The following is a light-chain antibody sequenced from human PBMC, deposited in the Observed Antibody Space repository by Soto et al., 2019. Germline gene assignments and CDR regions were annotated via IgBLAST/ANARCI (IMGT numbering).Light chain of an antibody. V-gene: IGKV3-20*01. J-gene: IGKJ5*01. CDR2: GAS. CDR3: QQYDNSPIT. Sequence: MVLSQYPGTLSLSPGERATLSCRASQSVNRNCLAWYQQKPGQAPRLLIYGASSRATGIPDRFSGSGSGTDFTLTISRLEPEDFAVYHCQQYDNSPITFGQGTRLEIK. CDR1: QSVNRNC.